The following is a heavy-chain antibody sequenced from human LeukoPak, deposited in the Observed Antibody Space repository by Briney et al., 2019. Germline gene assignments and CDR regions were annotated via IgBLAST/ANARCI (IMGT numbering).Heavy chain of an antibody. D-gene: IGHD2-8*02. J-gene: IGHJ3*01. CDR1: GYTFTGYY. Sequence: ASVTVSCKASGYTFTGYYMHWVRQAPGQGPEWMGWINPKSGATDSAQPFQGRLTMTRDTSIGTASMDLSGLRLDDTGIYYCAGAGDESTGHYDSLHFWRQGTMVTVSS. V-gene: IGHV1-2*02. CDR2: INPKSGAT. CDR3: AGAGDESTGHYDSLHF.